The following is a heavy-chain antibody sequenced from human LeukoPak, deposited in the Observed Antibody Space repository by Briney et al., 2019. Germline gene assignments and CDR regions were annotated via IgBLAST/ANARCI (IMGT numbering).Heavy chain of an antibody. CDR3: ARDQFTDYYDSSGYYWCDY. CDR1: GYTFTSYY. Sequence: GASVKVSCKASGYTFTSYYMHWVRQAPGQGLEWMGWISAYNGNTNYAQKLQGRVTMTTDTSTSTAYMELRSLRSDDTAVYYCARDQFTDYYDSSGYYWCDYWGQGTLVTVSS. J-gene: IGHJ4*02. CDR2: ISAYNGNT. V-gene: IGHV1-18*04. D-gene: IGHD3-22*01.